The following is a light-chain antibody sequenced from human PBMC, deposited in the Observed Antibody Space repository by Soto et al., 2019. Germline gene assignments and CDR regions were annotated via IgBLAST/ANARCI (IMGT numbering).Light chain of an antibody. J-gene: IGKJ1*01. CDR1: QSVDPSY. V-gene: IGKV3-20*01. CDR2: GTS. CDR3: QQYGGSAGWT. Sequence: EIVMTQSPATLSVSPGERATLSCKASQSVDPSYLCWFQQRPGQAPRLLIYGTSNRATGIPDRFSGSGSGTDFTLTISRVAPEDIAVYFCQQYGGSAGWTFGQGTKVDIK.